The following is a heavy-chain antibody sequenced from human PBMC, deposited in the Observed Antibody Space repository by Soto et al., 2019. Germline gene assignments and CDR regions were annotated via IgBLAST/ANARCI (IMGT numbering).Heavy chain of an antibody. J-gene: IGHJ4*02. V-gene: IGHV4-59*01. CDR3: ARGGVDYYDSSGYYFSPYYFDY. CDR1: GGSISVYY. CDR2: MYNTGST. D-gene: IGHD3-22*01. Sequence: PSETLSLTCTVSGGSISVYYWSWIRQPPGKGLEWIGYMYNTGSTVYNPSFKSRVTISVDTSKNQFSLKLNSVTAADTAVYYCARGGVDYYDSSGYYFSPYYFDYWGQGTLVTVSS.